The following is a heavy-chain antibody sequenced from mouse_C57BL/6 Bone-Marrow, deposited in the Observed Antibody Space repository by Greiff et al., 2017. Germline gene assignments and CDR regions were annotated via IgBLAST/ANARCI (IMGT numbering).Heavy chain of an antibody. J-gene: IGHJ4*01. D-gene: IGHD2-1*01. CDR2: ISSGSSTI. CDR1: GFTFSDYG. CDR3: ARRVYYGNYDYAMDY. Sequence: EVKLEESGGGLVKPGGSLKLSCAASGFTFSDYGMHWVRQAPEKGLEWVAYISSGSSTIYYADTVKGRFTISRDNAKNTLFLQMTSLRSEDTAMYYCARRVYYGNYDYAMDYWGQGTSVTVSS. V-gene: IGHV5-17*01.